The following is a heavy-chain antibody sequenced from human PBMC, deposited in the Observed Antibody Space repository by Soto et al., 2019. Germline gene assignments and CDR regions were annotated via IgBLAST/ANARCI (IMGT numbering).Heavy chain of an antibody. J-gene: IGHJ4*02. V-gene: IGHV3-33*01. CDR1: GFTFSSYG. CDR3: ARVFFLSDYYGSGDYFDY. D-gene: IGHD3-10*01. CDR2: IWYDGSNK. Sequence: QVQLVESGGGVVQPGRSLRLSCAASGFTFSSYGMHWVRQAPGKGLEWVAVIWYDGSNKYYADSVKGRFTISRDNSKNTLYLQMNSLRAEDTAVNYCARVFFLSDYYGSGDYFDYWGQGTLVTVSS.